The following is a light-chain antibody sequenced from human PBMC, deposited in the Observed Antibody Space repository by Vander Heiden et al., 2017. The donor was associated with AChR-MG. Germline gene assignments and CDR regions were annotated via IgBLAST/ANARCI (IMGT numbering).Light chain of an antibody. CDR2: AAS. Sequence: AIQMTQSPSSLSASVGDRVTITCRASKGIRHDLGWYQQKPGKAPTLLIYAASTLQSGVPSRFSGSGSGTDFTLTISSLQPEDFATYYCLQDYSYPWSFGQGTKVEIK. CDR3: LQDYSYPWS. CDR1: KGIRHD. V-gene: IGKV1-6*01. J-gene: IGKJ1*01.